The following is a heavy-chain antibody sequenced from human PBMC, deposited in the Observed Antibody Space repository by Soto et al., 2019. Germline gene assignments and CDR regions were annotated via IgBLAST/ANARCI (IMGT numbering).Heavy chain of an antibody. CDR3: ARGDDNSRYYYAFDY. Sequence: PGGSLRLSCEASGFTFSSYDMNWVRQAPGKGLEWVSYISGSGRTIYYADSVKGRFTISRDSAKKSLFLQMNSLRAEDTALYYCARGDDNSRYYYAFDYWGQGTPVTVSS. V-gene: IGHV3-48*03. CDR2: ISGSGRTI. D-gene: IGHD3-22*01. CDR1: GFTFSSYD. J-gene: IGHJ4*02.